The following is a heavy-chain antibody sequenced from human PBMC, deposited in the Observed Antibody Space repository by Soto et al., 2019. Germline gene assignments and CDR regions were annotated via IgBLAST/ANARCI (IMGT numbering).Heavy chain of an antibody. Sequence: GWSLRLSCASSVFTFISYAMHWVRQAPGKGLEWVALISYDGYSKWYADAVKGRFTISRDNSNNTLFLEMNSLRADDTAVYFCAAIREVDVWGQGTTVTVSS. CDR1: VFTFISYA. CDR3: AAIREVDV. D-gene: IGHD1-26*01. CDR2: ISYDGYSK. V-gene: IGHV3-30*03. J-gene: IGHJ6*02.